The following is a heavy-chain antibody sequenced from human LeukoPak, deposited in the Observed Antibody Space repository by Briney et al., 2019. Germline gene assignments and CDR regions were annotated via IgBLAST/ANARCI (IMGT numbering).Heavy chain of an antibody. D-gene: IGHD5-18*01. CDR2: ICYDGSNK. J-gene: IGHJ3*02. CDR1: GFTFSSYG. V-gene: IGHV3-33*01. Sequence: GRSLRLSCAASGFTFSSYGTHWVRQAPGKGLEWVAVICYDGSNKYYADSVKGRFTISRDNSKNTLYLQMNSLRAEDTAVYYWAIDVQYSYRVGHAFDIWGQGTMVTVSS. CDR3: AIDVQYSYRVGHAFDI.